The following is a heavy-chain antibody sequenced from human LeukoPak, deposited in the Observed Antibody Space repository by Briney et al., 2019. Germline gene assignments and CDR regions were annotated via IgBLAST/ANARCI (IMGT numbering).Heavy chain of an antibody. CDR2: ISSSGSTI. V-gene: IGHV3-11*04. Sequence: GGSLRLSCAASGFTFSDYYMSWIRQAPGKGPEWVSYISSSGSTIYYADSVKGRFTISRDNAKNSLYLQMNSLRAEDTAVYYCARPDYDFWSGSPGGHYMDVWGKGTTVTVSS. D-gene: IGHD3-3*01. CDR1: GFTFSDYY. J-gene: IGHJ6*03. CDR3: ARPDYDFWSGSPGGHYMDV.